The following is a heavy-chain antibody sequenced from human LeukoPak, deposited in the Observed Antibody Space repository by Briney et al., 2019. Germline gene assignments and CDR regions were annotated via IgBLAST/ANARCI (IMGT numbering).Heavy chain of an antibody. V-gene: IGHV1-69*05. CDR1: GGTFSSYA. CDR2: IIPIFGTA. D-gene: IGHD3-22*01. CDR3: ARANYYDSSGYFLFDY. Sequence: VASVKVSCKASGGTFSSYAISWVRQAPGQGLEWMGGIIPIFGTANYAQKFQGRVTITTDESTSTAYMELSSLRSEDTAVYYCARANYYDSSGYFLFDYRGQGTLVTVSS. J-gene: IGHJ4*02.